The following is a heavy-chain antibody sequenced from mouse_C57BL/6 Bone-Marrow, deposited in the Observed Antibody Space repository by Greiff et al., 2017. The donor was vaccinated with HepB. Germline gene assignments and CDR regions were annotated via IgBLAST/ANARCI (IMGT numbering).Heavy chain of an antibody. V-gene: IGHV1-82*01. Sequence: VQLQQSGPELVKPGASVKISCKASGYAFSSSWMNWVKQRPGKGLEWIGRIYPGDGDTNYNGKFKGKATLTADKSSSTAYMQLSSLTSEDSAVYFCARPRSRSNWYFDVWGTGTTVTVSS. CDR1: GYAFSSSW. CDR3: ARPRSRSNWYFDV. D-gene: IGHD1-1*01. CDR2: IYPGDGDT. J-gene: IGHJ1*03.